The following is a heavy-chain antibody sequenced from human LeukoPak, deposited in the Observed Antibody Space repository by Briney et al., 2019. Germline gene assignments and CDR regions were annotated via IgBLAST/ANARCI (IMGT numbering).Heavy chain of an antibody. J-gene: IGHJ6*02. D-gene: IGHD5-18*01. Sequence: GGSLRLSCAASGFTFSSYGMHWVRQAPGKGLEWVAVISYDGSNKYYADSVKGRFTISRDNAKNSLYLQMNSLRAEDTAVYYCARVGYSYGYSYYYYGMDVWGQGTTVTVS. CDR1: GFTFSSYG. V-gene: IGHV3-30*03. CDR2: ISYDGSNK. CDR3: ARVGYSYGYSYYYYGMDV.